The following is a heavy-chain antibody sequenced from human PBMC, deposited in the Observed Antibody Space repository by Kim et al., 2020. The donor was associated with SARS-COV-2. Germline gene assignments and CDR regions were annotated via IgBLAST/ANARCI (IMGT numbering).Heavy chain of an antibody. CDR1: GGSFSGYY. V-gene: IGHV4-34*01. D-gene: IGHD2-2*01. CDR2: INHSGST. CDR3: ARGRRYCSSTSCYFQH. Sequence: SETLSLTCAVYGGSFSGYYWSWIRQPPGKGLEWIGEINHSGSTNYNPYLKSRVTISVDTSKNQFSLKLSSVTAADTAVYYCARGRRYCSSTSCYFQHWGQGTLVTVSS. J-gene: IGHJ1*01.